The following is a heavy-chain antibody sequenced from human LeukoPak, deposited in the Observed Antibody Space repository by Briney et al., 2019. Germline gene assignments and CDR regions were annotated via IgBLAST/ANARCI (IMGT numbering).Heavy chain of an antibody. Sequence: GGSLRLSCAASGFTVSNSYMSWVRQAPGKGLEWVSLLYSGGSTDYADSVKGRFTISRDNSKNTVYLQLNNLRVEDTAVYYCARYHTALNYWGQGTLVTASS. D-gene: IGHD5-18*01. CDR3: ARYHTALNY. CDR1: GFTVSNSY. CDR2: LYSGGST. J-gene: IGHJ4*02. V-gene: IGHV3-53*01.